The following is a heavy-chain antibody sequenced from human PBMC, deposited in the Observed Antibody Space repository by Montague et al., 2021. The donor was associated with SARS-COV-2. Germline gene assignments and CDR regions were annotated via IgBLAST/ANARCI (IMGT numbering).Heavy chain of an antibody. D-gene: IGHD6-19*01. Sequence: SETLSLTCTVSGXSIRSTSFYWGWIRQSPGQGLEWFGYIDEGDTTYYNRSLKSRVAISLDTPNNQYSLKITSLIVADTAIYYCVTPGKTAVAGQFDYWGPGILVTGSS. CDR1: GXSIRSTSFY. V-gene: IGHV4-39*07. J-gene: IGHJ4*02. CDR3: VTPGKTAVAGQFDY. CDR2: IDEGDTT.